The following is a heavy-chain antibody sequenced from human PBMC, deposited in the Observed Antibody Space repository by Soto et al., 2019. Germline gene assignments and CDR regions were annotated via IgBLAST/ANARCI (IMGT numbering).Heavy chain of an antibody. J-gene: IGHJ6*02. V-gene: IGHV3-30-3*01. CDR2: ISYDGSNK. CDR1: GFTFSSYA. D-gene: IGHD6-6*01. Sequence: GGSLRLSCAASGFTFSSYAMHWVRQAPGKGLEWVAVISYDGSNKYYADSVKGRFTISRDNSKNTLYLQMNSLRAEDTAVYYCARAGGVRAARPWYGMDVWGQGTTVTVSS. CDR3: ARAGGVRAARPWYGMDV.